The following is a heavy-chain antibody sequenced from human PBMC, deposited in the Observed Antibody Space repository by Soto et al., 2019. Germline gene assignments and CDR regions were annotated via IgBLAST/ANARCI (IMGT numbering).Heavy chain of an antibody. V-gene: IGHV4-34*01. CDR2: INHSGST. Sequence: QVQLQQWGAGLLKPSETLSLTCAVYGGSFSGYYWSWIRQPPGKGLEWIGEINHSGSTNYNPSLKIRVTISVDTSKNQFSLKLSSVTAADTAVYYCASRLRPDAFDIWGQGTMVTVSS. CDR1: GGSFSGYY. D-gene: IGHD5-12*01. CDR3: ASRLRPDAFDI. J-gene: IGHJ3*02.